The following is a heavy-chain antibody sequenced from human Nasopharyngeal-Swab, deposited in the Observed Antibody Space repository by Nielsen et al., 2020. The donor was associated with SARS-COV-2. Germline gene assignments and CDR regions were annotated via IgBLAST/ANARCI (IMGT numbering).Heavy chain of an antibody. D-gene: IGHD6-19*01. CDR2: IYYGGDIT. J-gene: IGHJ3*02. CDR3: AKNRDSVAGTPDDAFDI. Sequence: WIRQPPGKGLEWVSVIYYGGDITYYADSVKGRLTTSRDNSKNTVHLQMNSLRADDTAIYYCAKNRDSVAGTPDDAFDIWGQGTMVTVSS. V-gene: IGHV3-23*03.